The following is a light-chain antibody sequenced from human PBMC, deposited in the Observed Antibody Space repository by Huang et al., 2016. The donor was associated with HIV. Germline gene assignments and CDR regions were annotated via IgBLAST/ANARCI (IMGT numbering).Light chain of an antibody. V-gene: IGKV3-15*01. CDR3: QQYDNRPPWT. CDR2: AAS. Sequence: DILLTQSPATLSVSLGDRAPLSCRATQRVSSDLAWYQQKVGQAPRLLIDAASARANGVSARVSGSGSGTEFTLTISSLQSEDSAVYYCQQYDNRPPWTFGQGTKVEI. CDR1: QRVSSD. J-gene: IGKJ1*01.